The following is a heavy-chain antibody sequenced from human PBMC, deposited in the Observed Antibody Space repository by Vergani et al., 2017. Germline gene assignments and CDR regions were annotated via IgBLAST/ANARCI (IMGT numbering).Heavy chain of an antibody. Sequence: QVQLVESGGGVVQPGRSLRLSCTSSGFTFSTYTMHWVRQAPGKGLEWVAIIYYDGSKKYYADSVKGRFTISRDNSRNTLYLLMSSLRSEDTAIYYCVREGSYCGSTTCRNPSYVYYYHMDFWGEGTTVTVSS. CDR1: GFTFSTYT. J-gene: IGHJ6*03. D-gene: IGHD2-21*01. CDR2: IYYDGSKK. V-gene: IGHV3-33*01. CDR3: VREGSYCGSTTCRNPSYVYYYHMDF.